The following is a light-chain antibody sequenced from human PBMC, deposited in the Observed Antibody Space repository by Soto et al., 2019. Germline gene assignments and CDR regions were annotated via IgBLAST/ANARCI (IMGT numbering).Light chain of an antibody. V-gene: IGLV1-44*01. J-gene: IGLJ2*01. CDR3: AAWDDSLNGVV. CDR2: GND. CDR1: TSNIVSNS. Sequence: QSALTQPPSASGTPGQRVTISCSGATSNIVSNSVNWHQQLPGTAPKLLIYGNDQRPSGVPARFSGSKSGTSASLAISGLQSEDEADYYCAAWDDSLNGVVFGGGTKVTVL.